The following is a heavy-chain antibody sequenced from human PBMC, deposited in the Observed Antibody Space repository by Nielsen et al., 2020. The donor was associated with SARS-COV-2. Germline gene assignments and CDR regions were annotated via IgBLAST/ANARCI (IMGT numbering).Heavy chain of an antibody. D-gene: IGHD3-9*01. CDR1: GGSISSYY. J-gene: IGHJ6*02. CDR2: IYYSGST. Sequence: SETLSLTCTVSGGSISSYYWSWIRQPPGKGLEWIGYIYYSGSTNYNPSLKSRVTISVDTSKNQFSLKLSSVTAADTAVYYCALRYFDWSEDYGMDVWGQGTTVTVSS. V-gene: IGHV4-59*12. CDR3: ALRYFDWSEDYGMDV.